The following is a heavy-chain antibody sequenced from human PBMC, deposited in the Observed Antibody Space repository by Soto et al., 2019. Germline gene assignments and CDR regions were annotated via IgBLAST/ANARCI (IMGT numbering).Heavy chain of an antibody. D-gene: IGHD4-17*01. J-gene: IGHJ4*02. Sequence: QVQLVQSGAEVKKPGVSVKVSCKASGYTFTSYDINWVRQATGQGLEWMGWMNPNSGNTGYAQKFQGRVTMTRNTSLRSEDTAVYYCARTLYGDNVDYWGQGTLVTVSS. CDR1: GYTFTSYD. V-gene: IGHV1-8*01. CDR3: ARTLYGDNVDY. CDR2: MNPNSGNT.